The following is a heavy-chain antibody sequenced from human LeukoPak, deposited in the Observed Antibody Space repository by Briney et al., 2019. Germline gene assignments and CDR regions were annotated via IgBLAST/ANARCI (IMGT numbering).Heavy chain of an antibody. Sequence: ASVKVSCKASGYTFTGHYIHWVRQAPGQGLEWMGWISAYNGNTNYAQKFQGRVTMTRNTSISTAYMELSSLRSEDTAVYYCARGRATTDYWGQGTLVTVSS. J-gene: IGHJ4*02. CDR1: GYTFTGHY. V-gene: IGHV1-8*02. CDR3: ARGRATTDY. CDR2: ISAYNGNT. D-gene: IGHD1-26*01.